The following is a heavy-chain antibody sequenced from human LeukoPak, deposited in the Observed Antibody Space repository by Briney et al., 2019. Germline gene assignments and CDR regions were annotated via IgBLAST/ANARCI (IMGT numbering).Heavy chain of an antibody. CDR2: IYYSGST. J-gene: IGHJ6*02. D-gene: IGHD3-3*01. CDR1: GGSISSSTYY. CDR3: ARTLERITIFGVVLPYGMDV. Sequence: PSETLSLTCSVSGGSISSSTYYWGWIRQPPGKGLEWIGSIYYSGSTYYNPSLKSRFTISVDTSKNQFSLKLSSVTAADTAVYYCARTLERITIFGVVLPYGMDVWGQGTTVTVSS. V-gene: IGHV4-39*07.